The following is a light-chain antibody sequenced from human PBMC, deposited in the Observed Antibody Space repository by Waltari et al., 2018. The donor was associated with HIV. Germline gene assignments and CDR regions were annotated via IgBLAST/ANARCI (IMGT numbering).Light chain of an antibody. J-gene: IGKJ1*01. V-gene: IGKV1-39*01. CDR1: QNINRY. CDR3: QQTYSAPWT. CDR2: GAS. Sequence: DIQTTQSPSSLSASVGDRVTITYRASQNINRYLNWYQQKSGKAPNLLISGASTLQSGVPSRFSGSGSGTDFALTISGLHPEDSATYYCQQTYSAPWTFGQGTKVEIK.